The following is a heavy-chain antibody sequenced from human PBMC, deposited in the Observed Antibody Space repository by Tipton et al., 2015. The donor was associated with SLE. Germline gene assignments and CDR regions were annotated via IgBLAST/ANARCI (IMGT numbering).Heavy chain of an antibody. CDR1: GGSFSGYY. V-gene: IGHV4-34*01. Sequence: TLSLTCAVYGGSFSGYYWSWIRQPPGTGLAWIGEINHSGSTNYNPALKSRVTISVDTSKNQFSLKLSSVTAADTAVYYCASGSWATYYYYGMDVWGQGTTVTVSS. J-gene: IGHJ6*02. CDR2: INHSGST. D-gene: IGHD1-26*01. CDR3: ASGSWATYYYYGMDV.